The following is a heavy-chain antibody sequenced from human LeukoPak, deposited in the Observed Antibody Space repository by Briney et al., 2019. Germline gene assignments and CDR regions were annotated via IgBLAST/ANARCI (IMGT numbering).Heavy chain of an antibody. D-gene: IGHD4-17*01. CDR1: GFTFSNYA. CDR2: ISGSGGST. V-gene: IGHV3-23*01. CDR3: AKDLTTVTPEGFDY. J-gene: IGHJ4*02. Sequence: TGGSLRLSCAASGFTFSNYAMSWVRQAPGKGLEWVSAISGSGGSTYYADSVKGRFTISRDNSKNTLYLQMSSLRVEDTAVYYCAKDLTTVTPEGFDYWGQGTLVTVSS.